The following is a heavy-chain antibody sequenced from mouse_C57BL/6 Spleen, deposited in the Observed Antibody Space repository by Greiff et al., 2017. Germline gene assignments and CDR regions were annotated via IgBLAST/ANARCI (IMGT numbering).Heavy chain of an antibody. D-gene: IGHD1-1*01. V-gene: IGHV1-80*01. CDR2: IYPGDGDT. CDR1: GYAFSSYW. CDR3: ARRHYGSSYDYAMDY. J-gene: IGHJ4*01. Sequence: QVQLKESGAELVKPGASVKISCKASGYAFSSYWMNWVKQRPGKGLEWIGQIYPGDGDTNYNGKFKGKATLTADKSSSTAYMQLSSLTSEDSAVYFCARRHYGSSYDYAMDYWGQGTSVTVSS.